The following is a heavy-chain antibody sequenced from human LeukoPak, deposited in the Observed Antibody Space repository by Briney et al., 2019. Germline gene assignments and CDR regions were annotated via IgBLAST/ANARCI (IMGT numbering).Heavy chain of an antibody. V-gene: IGHV1-2*04. CDR2: INPNSGGT. D-gene: IGHD3-10*01. CDR3: ARDGGSGSYYYYGMDV. CDR1: GYTFTGYY. Sequence: ASVKVSCKASGYTFTGYYMHWVRQAPGQGLEWMGWINPNSGGTNYAQKFQGWDTMTRDTSISTAYMELSRLRSDDTAVYYCARDGGSGSYYYYGMDVWGQGTTVTVSS. J-gene: IGHJ6*02.